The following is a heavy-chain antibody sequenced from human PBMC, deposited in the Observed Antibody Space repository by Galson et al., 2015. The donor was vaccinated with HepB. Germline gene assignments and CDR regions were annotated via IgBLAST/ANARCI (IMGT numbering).Heavy chain of an antibody. Sequence: SLRLSCAASGFTFSSYTMNWVRQAPGKGLECLSYIRTDRSTIYYADSVKGRFTISRDNAKNSLYLQMHSLRDEDTAVYYGARAGFGSNPYWYFDRWGRGPLVTVAS. D-gene: IGHD4-23*01. CDR2: IRTDRSTI. V-gene: IGHV3-48*02. CDR3: ARAGFGSNPYWYFDR. J-gene: IGHJ2*01. CDR1: GFTFSSYT.